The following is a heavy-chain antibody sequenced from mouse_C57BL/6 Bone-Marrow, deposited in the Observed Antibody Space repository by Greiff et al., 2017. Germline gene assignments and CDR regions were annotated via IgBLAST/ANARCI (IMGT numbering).Heavy chain of an antibody. CDR2: IDPETGGT. CDR3: TRRGWLLRGYAMDY. CDR1: GYTFTDYE. Sequence: QVQLKESGAELVRPGASVTLSCKASGYTFTDYEMHWVKQTPVHGLEWIGAIDPETGGTAYNQKFKGKAILTADKSSSTAYMELRSLTSEDSAVYYCTRRGWLLRGYAMDYWGQGTSVTVSS. V-gene: IGHV1-15*01. J-gene: IGHJ4*01. D-gene: IGHD2-3*01.